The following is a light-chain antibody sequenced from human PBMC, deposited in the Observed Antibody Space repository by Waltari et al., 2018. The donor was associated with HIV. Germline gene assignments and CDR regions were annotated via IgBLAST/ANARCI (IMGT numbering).Light chain of an antibody. J-gene: IGKJ3*01. Sequence: DTQMTQSPSTLSASVGDRVTITCRASQSISDWLAWYQQKPGRAPNLLIYVASTLESGVPSRFSGSGSVTEFTLTINSLQPEDFATYYCQQLNSYPLTFGPGTKVDIK. CDR1: QSISDW. V-gene: IGKV1-5*01. CDR3: QQLNSYPLT. CDR2: VAS.